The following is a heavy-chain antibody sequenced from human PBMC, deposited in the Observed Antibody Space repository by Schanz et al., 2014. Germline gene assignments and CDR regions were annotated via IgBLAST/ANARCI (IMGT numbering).Heavy chain of an antibody. CDR3: GRGFSRSYIDF. J-gene: IGHJ4*02. Sequence: QVQLVQSGAEVKKPGASVKVSCKASGYTFTSDSMHWVRQAPGQGLEWMGMINPSGGSTTYAQKFQGRVTMTRDTSTSTVYMELRSLTSDDSAVYYCGRGFSRSYIDFWGQGTLITVSS. V-gene: IGHV1-46*03. D-gene: IGHD6-6*01. CDR2: INPSGGST. CDR1: GYTFTSDS.